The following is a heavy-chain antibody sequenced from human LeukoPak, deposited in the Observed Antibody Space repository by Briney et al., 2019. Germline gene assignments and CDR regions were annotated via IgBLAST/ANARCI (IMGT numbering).Heavy chain of an antibody. CDR2: INPNSGGT. Sequence: ASVKVSCKASGYTFTVYYMHWVRQAPGQGLEWMGWINPNSGGTNYAQKFQGRVTMTRDTSISTAHMELSRLRSDDTAVYYCARDRGGGYFDYWGQGTLVTVSS. V-gene: IGHV1-2*02. J-gene: IGHJ4*02. CDR3: ARDRGGGYFDY. D-gene: IGHD3-10*01. CDR1: GYTFTVYY.